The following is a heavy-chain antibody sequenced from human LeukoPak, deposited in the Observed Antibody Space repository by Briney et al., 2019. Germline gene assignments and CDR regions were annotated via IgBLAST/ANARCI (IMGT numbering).Heavy chain of an antibody. CDR3: ARGGSYSDY. D-gene: IGHD1-26*01. J-gene: IGHJ4*02. V-gene: IGHV4-34*01. CDR2: INHSGST. Sequence: SETLSLTCAVYGGSFSGYYWSWIRQPPGKGLEWIGEINHSGSTNYNPSLKSRVTISVDTSKNQFSLKLSSVPAADMAVYYCARGGSYSDYWGQGTLVTVSS. CDR1: GGSFSGYY.